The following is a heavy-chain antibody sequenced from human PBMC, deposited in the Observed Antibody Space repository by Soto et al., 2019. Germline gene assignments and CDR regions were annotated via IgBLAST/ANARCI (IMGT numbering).Heavy chain of an antibody. Sequence: EVQLVESGGGLVQPGRSLRLSCAASGFTFDDYAMHWVRQAPGQGLAWVSGISWNSGSIGYADSVKGRFTISRDNAKNYLYLQMNSLRAEDTALYYCAKVMGDIVVVVAATLGSFSFDYWGQGTLVTVSS. V-gene: IGHV3-9*01. CDR1: GFTFDDYA. D-gene: IGHD2-15*01. CDR3: AKVMGDIVVVVAATLGSFSFDY. CDR2: ISWNSGSI. J-gene: IGHJ4*02.